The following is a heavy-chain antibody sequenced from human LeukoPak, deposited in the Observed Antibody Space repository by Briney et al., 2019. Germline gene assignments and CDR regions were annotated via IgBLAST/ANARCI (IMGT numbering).Heavy chain of an antibody. CDR3: TTARYSSSWSRDC. CDR1: GFTFTNAW. V-gene: IGHV3-15*07. D-gene: IGHD6-13*01. J-gene: IGHJ4*02. CDR2: IKSKTDGGTT. Sequence: PGGSLRLSCAASGFTFTNAWTDWVRQAPGKGLEWVGRIKSKTDGGTTDYAAPVKGRFTISRDDSKNTLYLQMNSLEVEDTAVYFCTTARYSSSWSRDCWGQGTLVTVSS.